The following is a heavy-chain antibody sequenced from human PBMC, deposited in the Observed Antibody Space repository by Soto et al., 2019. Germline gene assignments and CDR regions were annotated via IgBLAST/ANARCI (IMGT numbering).Heavy chain of an antibody. V-gene: IGHV4-39*02. Sequence: ASETLSLTCTVSGGSISSSSYYWGWIRQPPGKGLEWIGSIYYSGSTYYNPSLKSRVTISVDTSKNQFSLKLSSVTAADTAVYYCAREVAVAVDYWGQGTLVTVSS. CDR2: IYYSGST. J-gene: IGHJ4*02. CDR1: GGSISSSSYY. CDR3: AREVAVAVDY. D-gene: IGHD6-19*01.